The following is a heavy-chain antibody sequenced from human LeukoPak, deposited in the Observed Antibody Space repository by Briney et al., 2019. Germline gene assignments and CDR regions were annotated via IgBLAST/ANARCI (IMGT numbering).Heavy chain of an antibody. CDR2: IYYSGST. Sequence: SETLSLTCTVCVGFISSYYWRWIRQPPAKGLEWIGYIYYSGSTNYNPSLKSRVTISVDTSKNQFSLKLSSVTAADTAVYYCARDKRYCSGGSCYENWFDPWGQGTLVTVSS. J-gene: IGHJ5*02. V-gene: IGHV4-59*01. CDR3: ARDKRYCSGGSCYENWFDP. D-gene: IGHD2-15*01. CDR1: VGFISSYY.